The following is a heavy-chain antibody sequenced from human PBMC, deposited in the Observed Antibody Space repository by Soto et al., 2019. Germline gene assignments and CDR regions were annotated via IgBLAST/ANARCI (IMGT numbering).Heavy chain of an antibody. Sequence: GESLKISCKGSGYTFTAYWIGWVRQMPGKGLEWMGIIYPGDSATRYSPSFQGQVSISADKSISTAFLQWSSLKASDTAIYYCARHGPLVRGVVNVFDIWGQGTMVTVSS. V-gene: IGHV5-51*01. J-gene: IGHJ3*02. CDR3: ARHGPLVRGVVNVFDI. CDR2: IYPGDSAT. CDR1: GYTFTAYW. D-gene: IGHD3-10*01.